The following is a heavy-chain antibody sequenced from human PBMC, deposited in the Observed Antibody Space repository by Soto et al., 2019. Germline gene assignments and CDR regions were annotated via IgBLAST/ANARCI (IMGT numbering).Heavy chain of an antibody. CDR3: TRDNRSSSWYSSYYYYGMDV. Sequence: NPSETLSLTCTVSGGSISSYYWSWIRQPPGKGLEWIGYIYYSGSTNYNPSLKSRVTISVDTSKNQFSLKLSSVTAADTAVYYCTRDNRSSSWYSSYYYYGMDVWGQGTTVTVSS. D-gene: IGHD6-13*01. CDR1: GGSISSYY. CDR2: IYYSGST. J-gene: IGHJ6*02. V-gene: IGHV4-59*01.